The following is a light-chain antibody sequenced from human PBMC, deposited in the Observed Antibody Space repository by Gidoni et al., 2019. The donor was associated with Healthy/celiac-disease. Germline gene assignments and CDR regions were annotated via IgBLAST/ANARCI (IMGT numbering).Light chain of an antibody. CDR3: QQYNNWHPEIT. CDR2: GAS. J-gene: IGKJ4*01. Sequence: DIVMTQSPATLSVSPGERATLSCRASQSVSSNLAWYQQKPGQAPRLLIYGASTRATGIPARFSSSGSGTEFTLTISSLQSEDFAVYYCQQYNNWHPEITFXGXTKVEIK. V-gene: IGKV3-15*01. CDR1: QSVSSN.